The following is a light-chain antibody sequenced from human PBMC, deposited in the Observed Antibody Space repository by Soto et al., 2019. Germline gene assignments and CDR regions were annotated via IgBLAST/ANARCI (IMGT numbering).Light chain of an antibody. J-gene: IGKJ5*01. V-gene: IGKV1-39*01. CDR3: QQYGISTIT. CDR2: SSS. Sequence: DIQMTQSPSSLSASVGDRGTITCRASQSISSYLNCYQQKPGKAPKLLIYSSSSLQKGVQSSSTGGGPGTDSPLHISALEPKVSALYSCQQYGISTITFGQGNDWRL. CDR1: QSISSY.